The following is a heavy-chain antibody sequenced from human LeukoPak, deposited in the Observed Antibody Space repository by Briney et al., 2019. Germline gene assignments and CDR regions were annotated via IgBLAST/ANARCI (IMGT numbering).Heavy chain of an antibody. J-gene: IGHJ4*02. Sequence: SVKVSCKASGGTFSSYTISWVRQAPGQGLEWMGRTIPILGIANYAQKFQGRVTITADKSTSTAYMELSSLRSEDTAVYYCASSPNQDGDSSYFDYWGQGTLVTVSS. V-gene: IGHV1-69*02. D-gene: IGHD5-24*01. CDR1: GGTFSSYT. CDR3: ASSPNQDGDSSYFDY. CDR2: TIPILGIA.